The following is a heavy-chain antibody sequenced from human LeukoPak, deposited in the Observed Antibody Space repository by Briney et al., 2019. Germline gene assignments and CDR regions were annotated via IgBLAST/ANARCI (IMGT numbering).Heavy chain of an antibody. D-gene: IGHD3-10*01. Sequence: GGSLRLSCAASEFTFSSYNMNWVRQAPGKGLEWVSCISGSGKYIYYADSVKGRFTISRDNAENSLYLRMNSLRDEDTAVYYCARDALDYGSGSFGDYWGQGTLVTVSS. CDR3: ARDALDYGSGSFGDY. CDR2: ISGSGKYI. J-gene: IGHJ4*02. CDR1: EFTFSSYN. V-gene: IGHV3-21*01.